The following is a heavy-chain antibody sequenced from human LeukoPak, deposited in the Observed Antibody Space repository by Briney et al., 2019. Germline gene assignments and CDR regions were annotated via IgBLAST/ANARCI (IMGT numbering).Heavy chain of an antibody. Sequence: SETLSLTCAVYGGSFSGYYWSWIRQPPGKGLEWIGEINHSGSTNYNPSLKSRVTISVDTSKNQFSLKLSSVTAADTAVYYCARRDGTSYNTVDFDYWGQGTLVTVSS. J-gene: IGHJ4*02. CDR1: GGSFSGYY. CDR2: INHSGST. CDR3: ARRDGTSYNTVDFDY. V-gene: IGHV4-34*01. D-gene: IGHD1-26*01.